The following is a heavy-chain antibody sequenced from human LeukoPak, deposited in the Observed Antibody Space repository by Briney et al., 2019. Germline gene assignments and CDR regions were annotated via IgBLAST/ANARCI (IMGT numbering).Heavy chain of an antibody. Sequence: SVEVSCKASGGIFSSYAINWVRQAPGQGLEWMGRIIPIFGSANYAQKFQGRVTITADKSTRTAYMELSSLRSEDTALYYCAKGSRLREGGSYRFWGQGTLVTVSS. CDR3: AKGSRLREGGSYRF. D-gene: IGHD3-16*02. V-gene: IGHV1-69*06. CDR1: GGIFSSYA. J-gene: IGHJ4*02. CDR2: IIPIFGSA.